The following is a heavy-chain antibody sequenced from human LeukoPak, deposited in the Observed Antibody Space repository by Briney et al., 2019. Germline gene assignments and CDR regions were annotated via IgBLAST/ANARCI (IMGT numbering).Heavy chain of an antibody. J-gene: IGHJ6*02. CDR3: ARQPPQYYGMDV. CDR1: GGSFCNYY. V-gene: IGHV4-4*07. D-gene: IGHD1-14*01. Sequence: KPSETLSLTCTVSGGSFCNYYWSWIRQPAGKGLEWIGRIYTSGSTNYNPSVKSRVTMSVDTSNNQFSLKLTSVTAADTAVYYCARQPPQYYGMDVWGQGTTVTVSS. CDR2: IYTSGST.